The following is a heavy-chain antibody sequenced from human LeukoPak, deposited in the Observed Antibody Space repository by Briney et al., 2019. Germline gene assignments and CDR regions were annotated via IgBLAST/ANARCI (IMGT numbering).Heavy chain of an antibody. Sequence: PGGSLRLSCAASGFTFDRHAMSWVRQAPGKGLEWVAGISGSGGTTYYANSVKGRFTISRDNSKNTLYLQMNSLRAEDAALYYCAKDYRIAVAGALVGAFDVWGQGTMVTVSS. V-gene: IGHV3-23*01. D-gene: IGHD6-19*01. CDR2: ISGSGGTT. CDR1: GFTFDRHA. J-gene: IGHJ3*01. CDR3: AKDYRIAVAGALVGAFDV.